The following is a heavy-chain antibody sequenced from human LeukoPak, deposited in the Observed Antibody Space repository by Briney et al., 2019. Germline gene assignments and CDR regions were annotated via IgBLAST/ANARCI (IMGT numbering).Heavy chain of an antibody. D-gene: IGHD1-26*01. CDR2: IYYSGST. CDR3: ARGGYIVGATAGRASLNRAFDI. J-gene: IGHJ3*02. CDR1: GGSISSSSYY. V-gene: IGHV4-39*07. Sequence: SETLSLTCTVSGGSISSSSYYWGWIRQPPGKGLEWIGSIYYSGSTYYNPSLKSRVTISVDTSKNQFSLKLSSVAAADTAVYYCARGGYIVGATAGRASLNRAFDIWGQGTMVTVSS.